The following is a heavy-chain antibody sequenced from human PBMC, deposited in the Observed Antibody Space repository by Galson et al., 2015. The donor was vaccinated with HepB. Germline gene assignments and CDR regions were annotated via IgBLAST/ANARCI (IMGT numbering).Heavy chain of an antibody. D-gene: IGHD3-22*01. J-gene: IGHJ4*02. CDR2: IIPIFGIA. Sequence: SVKVSCKASGGTFSSYAISWVRQAPGQGLEWMGGIIPIFGIANYAQKFQGRVTITADKSTSTAYMELSSLRSEDTAVYYCARDSGYYDSSGYYAFDYWGQGTLATVSS. CDR3: ARDSGYYDSSGYYAFDY. CDR1: GGTFSSYA. V-gene: IGHV1-69*10.